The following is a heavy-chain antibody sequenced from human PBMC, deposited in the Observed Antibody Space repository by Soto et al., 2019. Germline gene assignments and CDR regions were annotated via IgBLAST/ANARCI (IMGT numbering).Heavy chain of an antibody. Sequence: PGGSLRLSCAASGFIFNNYWMHWVRQVPGKGLVWVSSISSSSSYIYYADSVKGRFTISRDNAKNSLYLQMNSLRAEDTAVYYCARDRGTSYPNWFDPWGQGTLVTVSS. D-gene: IGHD1-7*01. CDR1: GFIFNNYW. CDR2: ISSSSSYI. V-gene: IGHV3-21*01. CDR3: ARDRGTSYPNWFDP. J-gene: IGHJ5*02.